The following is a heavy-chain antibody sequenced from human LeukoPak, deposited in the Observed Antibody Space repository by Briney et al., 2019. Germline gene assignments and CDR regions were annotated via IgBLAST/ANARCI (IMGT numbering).Heavy chain of an antibody. D-gene: IGHD3-3*01. V-gene: IGHV4-34*01. Sequence: SETLSLTCAVDGGSFSGYYWSWIRQPPGKGLEWIGEINHSGSTNYNPSLKSRVTISVDTSKNQFSLKLSSVTAADTAAYYCARGRITIFGVVIKAFDIWGQGTMVTVSS. CDR3: ARGRITIFGVVIKAFDI. CDR1: GGSFSGYY. CDR2: INHSGST. J-gene: IGHJ3*02.